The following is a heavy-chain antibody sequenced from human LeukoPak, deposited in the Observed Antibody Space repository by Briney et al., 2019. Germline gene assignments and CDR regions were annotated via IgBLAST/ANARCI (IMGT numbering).Heavy chain of an antibody. CDR2: INHSGST. CDR3: AGATRDSSGYYLDV. J-gene: IGHJ6*02. Sequence: GSLRLSCAASGLTVSSNYMSWVRQAPGKGLEWIGEINHSGSTNYNPSLKSRVTISVDTSKNQFSLKLSSVTAADTAVYYCAGATRDSSGYYLDVWGQGTTVTVSS. D-gene: IGHD3-22*01. V-gene: IGHV4-34*08. CDR1: GLTVSSNY.